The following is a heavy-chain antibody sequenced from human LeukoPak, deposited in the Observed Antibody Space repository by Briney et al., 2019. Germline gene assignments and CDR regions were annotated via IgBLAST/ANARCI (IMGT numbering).Heavy chain of an antibody. J-gene: IGHJ4*02. CDR3: ARSVFPYYSGSGSPYNVDVRQNSYFDF. CDR1: GYTFTNYY. CDR2: INPSVGTT. D-gene: IGHD3-10*01. Sequence: GASVRVSCKASGYTFTNYYIHWVRQAPGQGLEWMGTINPSVGTTRSAKGRASLTRDTSTSTAYMALSTLRSEDTAVYYCARSVFPYYSGSGSPYNVDVRQNSYFDFWDQGTLVTVSS. V-gene: IGHV1-46*01.